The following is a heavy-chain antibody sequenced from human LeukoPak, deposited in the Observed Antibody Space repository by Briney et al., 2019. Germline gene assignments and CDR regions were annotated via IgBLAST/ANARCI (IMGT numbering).Heavy chain of an antibody. Sequence: GESLKISCKGSGYSFSSYWIGWVRQMPGKGLEWMGIIYPGDSDTAYSPSFQGQVTISADKSISTAYLQWSSLKASDTAMYYCARQYCGGDCSIRYFQHWGQGTLVTVSS. CDR2: IYPGDSDT. D-gene: IGHD2-21*02. V-gene: IGHV5-51*01. J-gene: IGHJ1*01. CDR3: ARQYCGGDCSIRYFQH. CDR1: GYSFSSYW.